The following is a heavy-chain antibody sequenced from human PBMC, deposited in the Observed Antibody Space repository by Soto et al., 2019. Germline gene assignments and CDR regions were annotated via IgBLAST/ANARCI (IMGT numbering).Heavy chain of an antibody. V-gene: IGHV4-31*03. Sequence: PSETLSLTCTVSGGSISSGGYYWSWIRQHPGKGLEWIGYIYYSGSTYYNPSLKSRVTISVDTSKNQFSLKLSSVTAADTAVYYCARELTTVTTSYFDYWGQGTLVTVSS. D-gene: IGHD4-17*01. CDR3: ARELTTVTTSYFDY. CDR1: GGSISSGGYY. CDR2: IYYSGST. J-gene: IGHJ4*02.